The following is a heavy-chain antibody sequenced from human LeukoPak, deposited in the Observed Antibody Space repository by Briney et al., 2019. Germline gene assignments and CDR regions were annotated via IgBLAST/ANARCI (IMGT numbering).Heavy chain of an antibody. CDR1: GYTFTSYD. J-gene: IGHJ6*03. D-gene: IGHD3-3*01. Sequence: ASVKVSCKPSGYTFTSYDINWVRQATGQGLEWMGWMNPNSGNTGYAQKFQGKVTITRKTSISKAYMELSSRRTEEPAVYYCSRGDSSLEYYGYMDVWGKGTTVTVSS. CDR2: MNPNSGNT. CDR3: SRGDSSLEYYGYMDV. V-gene: IGHV1-8*01.